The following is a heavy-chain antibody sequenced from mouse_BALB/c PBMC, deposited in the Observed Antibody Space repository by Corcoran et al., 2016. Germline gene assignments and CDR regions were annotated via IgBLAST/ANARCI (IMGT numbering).Heavy chain of an antibody. CDR2: INPYNDGT. Sequence: EVQLQPSGPELVKPGASVKMSCRASGYTFTSYVVHWVKQKPGQGLEWIGYINPYNDGTKYNEKFKGKATLTSDKSSSTAYMELSSLTSEDSAVYYCARGSSYKPSWFAYWGQGTLVTVSA. J-gene: IGHJ3*01. CDR3: ARGSSYKPSWFAY. CDR1: GYTFTSYV. V-gene: IGHV1S136*01. D-gene: IGHD1-1*01.